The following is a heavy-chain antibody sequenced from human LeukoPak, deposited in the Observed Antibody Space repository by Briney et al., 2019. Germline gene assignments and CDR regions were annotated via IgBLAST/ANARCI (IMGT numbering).Heavy chain of an antibody. CDR1: GFTFDDYG. CDR2: INWNAGST. D-gene: IGHD6-13*01. J-gene: IGHJ6*03. CDR3: ARVDSSAFYYYYMDV. V-gene: IGHV3-20*04. Sequence: GGSLRLSCAASGFTFDDYGMSWVRQAPGKGLEWVSGINWNAGSTGYADSVKGRFTISRDNAKNSLYLQMNSLRAEDTALYYCARVDSSAFYYYYMDVWGKGTTVTVSS.